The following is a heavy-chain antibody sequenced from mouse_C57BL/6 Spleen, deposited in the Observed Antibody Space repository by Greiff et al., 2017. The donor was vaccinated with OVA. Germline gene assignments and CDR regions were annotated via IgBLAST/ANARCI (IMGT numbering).Heavy chain of an antibody. CDR3: ARTSSITTNCDY. J-gene: IGHJ2*01. CDR1: GYAFTNYL. Sequence: VKLQQSGAELVRPGTSVKVSCKASGYAFTNYLIEWVKQRPGQGLEWIGVINPGSGGTNYNEKFKGKATLTADKSSSTAYMQLSSLTSEDSAVYFCARTSSITTNCDYWGQGTTLTVSS. CDR2: INPGSGGT. V-gene: IGHV1-54*01. D-gene: IGHD1-1*01.